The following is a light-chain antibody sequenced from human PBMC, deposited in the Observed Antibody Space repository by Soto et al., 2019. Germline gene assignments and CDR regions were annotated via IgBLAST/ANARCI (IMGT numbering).Light chain of an antibody. Sequence: EIVLTQSPGTLSLSPGERATLSCRASQSVSSSYLAWYQQKPGQAPRLLIYGPSSRATGIPDRFSGSGSGTDFTLTISRLEPEDFAVYYCQQYGSSREFGQGTKVDI. CDR3: QQYGSSRE. CDR2: GPS. CDR1: QSVSSSY. V-gene: IGKV3-20*01. J-gene: IGKJ1*01.